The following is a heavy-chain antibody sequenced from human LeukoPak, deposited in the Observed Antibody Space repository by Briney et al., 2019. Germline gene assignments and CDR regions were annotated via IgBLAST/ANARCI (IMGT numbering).Heavy chain of an antibody. J-gene: IGHJ4*02. V-gene: IGHV3-74*01. CDR1: GFAFSTYT. CDR3: ARMSAVAGGLDY. D-gene: IGHD6-19*01. CDR2: INNDGRST. Sequence: GGSLRLSCAASGFAFSTYTIHWVRQVPGKGLMWVSRINNDGRSTTYADSVKGRFTISRDNAKDTLYLQMNSLRAEDTAVYYCARMSAVAGGLDYWGQGTLVTVSS.